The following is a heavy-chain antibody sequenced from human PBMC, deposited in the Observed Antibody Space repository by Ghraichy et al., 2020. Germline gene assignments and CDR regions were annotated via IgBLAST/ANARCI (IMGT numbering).Heavy chain of an antibody. Sequence: SETLSLTCTVSGGSISSGGYYWSWIRQHPGKGLEWIGYIYYSGSTYYNPSLKSRVTISVDTSMNQFSLKLSSVTAAVTAVYYCAREPQGYCSGGSCYPNWFDPWGQGTLVTVSS. CDR2: IYYSGST. CDR1: GGSISSGGYY. V-gene: IGHV4-31*03. D-gene: IGHD2-15*01. J-gene: IGHJ5*02. CDR3: AREPQGYCSGGSCYPNWFDP.